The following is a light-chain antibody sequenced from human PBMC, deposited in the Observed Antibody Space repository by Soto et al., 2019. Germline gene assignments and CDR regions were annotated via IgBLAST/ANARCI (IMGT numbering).Light chain of an antibody. CDR3: QAWDSSTVV. Sequence: SYELTQPPSVSVSPGQTASITCSGDKLGDEYSCWYQQKPGQSPVLVIYQNTKRPSGIPERFSGSKSGNTATLTISGTQAMDEADYYCQAWDSSTVVFGGGTQLTVL. CDR2: QNT. CDR1: KLGDEY. V-gene: IGLV3-1*01. J-gene: IGLJ2*01.